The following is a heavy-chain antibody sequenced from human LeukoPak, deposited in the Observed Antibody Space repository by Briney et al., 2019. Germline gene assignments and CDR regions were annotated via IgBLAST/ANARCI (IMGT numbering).Heavy chain of an antibody. CDR3: ARDRPHNWFDP. Sequence: GESLRLSCGASGFTFSDHWMHWVRQAPGKGLVWVSGIDSDGSTTRYADSVKGRFTISRDNAKNTLYLQMNTLRAEDTAVYYCARDRPHNWFDPWGQGTLGTVSS. CDR1: GFTFSDHW. J-gene: IGHJ5*02. V-gene: IGHV3-74*01. CDR2: IDSDGSTT.